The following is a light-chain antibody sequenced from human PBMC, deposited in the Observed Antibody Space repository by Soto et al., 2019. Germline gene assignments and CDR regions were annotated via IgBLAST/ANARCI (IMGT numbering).Light chain of an antibody. J-gene: IGKJ4*01. CDR2: GAS. Sequence: EFVLTQSPGTLSLSPGERATLSCRASQSVSSSYLAWYQQKPGQAPRILIYGASTRATGIPDRFSGSGSVTDFTLTISRLEPEYFALYYCQQYGSSPPLTFGGGTKVEIK. V-gene: IGKV3-20*01. CDR3: QQYGSSPPLT. CDR1: QSVSSSY.